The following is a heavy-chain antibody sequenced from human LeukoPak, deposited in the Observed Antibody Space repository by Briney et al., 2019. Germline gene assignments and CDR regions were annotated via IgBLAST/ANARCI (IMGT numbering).Heavy chain of an antibody. CDR3: ARQYGSGSLDY. D-gene: IGHD3-10*01. CDR1: EYRFTSYW. CDR2: IYPGDSDV. V-gene: IGHV5-51*01. J-gene: IGHJ4*02. Sequence: GESLKISCQASEYRFTSYWIAWVRQLPGKGLEGMGNIYPGDSDVRYSPSFQGQATISADKSITTAYLQWSSLKPSDTAMYYCARQYGSGSLDYWGQGTLVTVSS.